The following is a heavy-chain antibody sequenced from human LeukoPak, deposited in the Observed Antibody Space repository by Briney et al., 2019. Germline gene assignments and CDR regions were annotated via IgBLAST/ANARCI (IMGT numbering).Heavy chain of an antibody. CDR2: IYSGGGT. V-gene: IGHV3-53*01. CDR1: LLTLSRNY. CDR3: ARIGHDLYQTFDF. D-gene: IGHD2-2*01. Sequence: GWALRLSCAASLLTLSRNYMNWVRQPPATGVEGVSVIYSGGGTYYADSVKGRFTISRDNSKNTLYLQMNSLRAEDTAIYYCARIGHDLYQTFDFWGNGNLITVSS. J-gene: IGHJ4*01.